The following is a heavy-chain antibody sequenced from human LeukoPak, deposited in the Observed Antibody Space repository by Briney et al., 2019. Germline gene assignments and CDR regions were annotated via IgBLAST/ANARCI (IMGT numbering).Heavy chain of an antibody. Sequence: GVLRLSCAASGFTFSSYAMSWVRQAPGRGLEWVSTLSGSGASTSYADSVKGRFTISRDNSKNTLYLQMNSLRAEDTARYYCAKQKGYCSGGSCYYSDYWGQGTLVTVSS. CDR3: AKQKGYCSGGSCYYSDY. V-gene: IGHV3-23*01. D-gene: IGHD2-15*01. CDR2: LSGSGAST. J-gene: IGHJ4*02. CDR1: GFTFSSYA.